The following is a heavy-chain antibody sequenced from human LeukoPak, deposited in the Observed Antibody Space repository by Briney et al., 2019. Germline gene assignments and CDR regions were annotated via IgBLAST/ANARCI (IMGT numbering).Heavy chain of an antibody. V-gene: IGHV3-11*01. J-gene: IGHJ4*02. CDR2: ISSSGNTI. D-gene: IGHD6-13*01. CDR1: GFTFSDYY. Sequence: GGSLRLSCAASGFTFSDYYMSWIRQAPGKGLEWVSYISSSGNTIYYADSVKGRFTISRDNAKNSLYLQMNSLRAEDTAVYYCARPKYSSSWQIFDYWGQGTLVTASS. CDR3: ARPKYSSSWQIFDY.